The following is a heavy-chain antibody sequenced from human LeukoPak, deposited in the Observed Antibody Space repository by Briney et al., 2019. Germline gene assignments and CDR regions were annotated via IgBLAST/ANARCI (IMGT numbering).Heavy chain of an antibody. J-gene: IGHJ4*02. Sequence: SETLSLTCTVSGGSISSYYWSWIRQPPGKGLEWIGYIYYSGSTNYNPSLKSRVIISVDTSKNQFSLKLSSVTAADTAVYYCAREEVGAHFDYWGQGTLVTVSS. D-gene: IGHD1-26*01. CDR3: AREEVGAHFDY. V-gene: IGHV4-59*01. CDR1: GGSISSYY. CDR2: IYYSGST.